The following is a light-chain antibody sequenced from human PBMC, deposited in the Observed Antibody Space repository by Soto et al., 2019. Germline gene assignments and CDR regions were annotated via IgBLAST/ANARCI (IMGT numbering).Light chain of an antibody. CDR1: QGISSD. Sequence: DIQLTQSPSFLSASVGDRVTITCRASQGISSDLAWYQQRPGKAPKLLIYAASTLQSGVPSRFSGSGSGTEFTLTISRLQPEDFATYYCQQLNSYLFTFGPGTKVDIK. J-gene: IGKJ3*01. V-gene: IGKV1-9*01. CDR2: AAS. CDR3: QQLNSYLFT.